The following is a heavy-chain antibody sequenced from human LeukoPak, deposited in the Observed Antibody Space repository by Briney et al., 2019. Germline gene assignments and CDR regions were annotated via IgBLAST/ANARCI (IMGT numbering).Heavy chain of an antibody. J-gene: IGHJ4*02. Sequence: ASVKVSCKASGYTFTGYYMHWVRQAPGQGLEWMGWINPNSGGTNFAQKFQGWVTMTRDTSISTAYMELSGLRSDDTAVYYCARDGRAYYDILTGYYHFDFWGQGTLVTVSS. D-gene: IGHD3-9*01. CDR1: GYTFTGYY. CDR3: ARDGRAYYDILTGYYHFDF. V-gene: IGHV1-2*04. CDR2: INPNSGGT.